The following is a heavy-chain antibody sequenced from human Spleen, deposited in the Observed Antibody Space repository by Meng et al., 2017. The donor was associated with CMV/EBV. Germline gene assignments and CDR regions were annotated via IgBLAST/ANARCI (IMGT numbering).Heavy chain of an antibody. J-gene: IGHJ4*02. CDR2: IYHSGST. CDR1: GGSFSGYY. V-gene: IGHV4-34*01. D-gene: IGHD1-26*01. CDR3: ARDIEGY. Sequence: SETLSLTCAVYGGSFSGYYWSWIRQPPGKGLEWIGSIYHSGSTYYNPSLKSRVTISVDTSKNQFSLKLSSVTAADTAVYYCARDIEGYWGQGTLVTVSS.